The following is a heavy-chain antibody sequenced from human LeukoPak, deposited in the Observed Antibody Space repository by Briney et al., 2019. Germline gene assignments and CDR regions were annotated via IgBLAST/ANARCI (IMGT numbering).Heavy chain of an antibody. Sequence: PEGSLRLSCAASGLTFSDYYMTWIRQAPGKGLEWVAYISSSGSTIYSADSVKGRFTVSRDNAKNSLFLHMNSLRAEDTAIYYCAIQITMIVVVPYFDYWGQGTLVTVSS. CDR2: ISSSGSTI. V-gene: IGHV3-11*04. J-gene: IGHJ4*02. CDR3: AIQITMIVVVPYFDY. D-gene: IGHD3-22*01. CDR1: GLTFSDYY.